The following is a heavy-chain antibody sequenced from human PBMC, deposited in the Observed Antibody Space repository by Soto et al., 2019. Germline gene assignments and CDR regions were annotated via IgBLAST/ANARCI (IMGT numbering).Heavy chain of an antibody. CDR3: ARVSEAAGPNWFDP. V-gene: IGHV4-31*03. CDR1: GGSISSGGYY. CDR2: IYYSGST. Sequence: TLSLTCTVSGGSISSGGYYWSWIRQHPGKGLEWIGYIYYSGSTYYNPSLKSRVTISVDTSKNQFSLKLSSVTAADTAVYYCARVSEAAGPNWFDPWGQGTLVTVLL. D-gene: IGHD6-13*01. J-gene: IGHJ5*02.